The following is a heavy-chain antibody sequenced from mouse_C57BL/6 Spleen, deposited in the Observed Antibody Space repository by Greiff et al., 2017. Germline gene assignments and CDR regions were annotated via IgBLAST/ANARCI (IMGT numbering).Heavy chain of an antibody. D-gene: IGHD1-1*02. J-gene: IGHJ4*01. CDR3: ARDSLWYYAMDY. V-gene: IGHV7-1*01. CDR2: SRNKANDYTT. Sequence: EVNVVESGGGLVQSGRSLRLSCATSGFTFSDFYMEWVRQAPGKGLEWIAASRNKANDYTTEYSASVKGRFIVSRDTSQSILYLQMNALRAEDTAIYYCARDSLWYYAMDYWGQGTSVTVSS. CDR1: GFTFSDFY.